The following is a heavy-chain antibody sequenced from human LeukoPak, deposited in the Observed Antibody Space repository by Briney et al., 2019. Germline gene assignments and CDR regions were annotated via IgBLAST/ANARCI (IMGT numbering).Heavy chain of an antibody. V-gene: IGHV4-59*01. J-gene: IGHJ6*02. CDR1: GGSFSGYY. CDR2: IYYSGST. D-gene: IGHD1-26*01. Sequence: SETLSLTCAVYGGSFSGYYWSWIRQPPGKGLEWVGYIYYSGSTNYNPSLKSRVIISVDTSKNQFSLKLSSVTAADTAVYYCARAGSSGSSPGRHGGFYYYGMDVWGQGTTVTVSS. CDR3: ARAGSSGSSPGRHGGFYYYGMDV.